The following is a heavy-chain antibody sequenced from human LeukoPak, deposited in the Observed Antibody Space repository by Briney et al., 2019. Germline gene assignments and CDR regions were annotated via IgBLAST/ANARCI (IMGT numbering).Heavy chain of an antibody. CDR1: GFTFNDYA. Sequence: GGSLRLSCAASGFTFNDYAMYWVRQAPGKGLEWVSAISGSGGSTYYADSVKGRFTISRDNSKNTLYLQMNSLRAEDTAVYYCAGAGIAVAGTSPSLSWGQGTLVTVSS. J-gene: IGHJ4*02. CDR3: AGAGIAVAGTSPSLS. CDR2: ISGSGGST. D-gene: IGHD6-19*01. V-gene: IGHV3-23*01.